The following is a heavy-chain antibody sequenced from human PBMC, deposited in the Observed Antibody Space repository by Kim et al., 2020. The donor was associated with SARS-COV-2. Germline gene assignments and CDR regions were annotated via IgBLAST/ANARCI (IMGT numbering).Heavy chain of an antibody. CDR1: GGSISSYY. J-gene: IGHJ4*02. V-gene: IGHV4-59*01. D-gene: IGHD3-10*01. CDR3: ARGRISSGSYYLGY. Sequence: SETLSLTCTVSGGSISSYYWSWIWQPPGKGLEWIGYIYYSGSTNYNPSLKSRVTISVDTSKNQFSLKLSSVTAADTAVYYCARGRISSGSYYLGYWGQGTLVTVSS. CDR2: IYYSGST.